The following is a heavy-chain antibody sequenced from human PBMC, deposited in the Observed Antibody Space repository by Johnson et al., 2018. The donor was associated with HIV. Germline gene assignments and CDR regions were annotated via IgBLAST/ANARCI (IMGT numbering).Heavy chain of an antibody. CDR3: AREGAWEVRPGAFDI. V-gene: IGHV3-15*01. D-gene: IGHD1-26*01. CDR2: IKSKTDGGTT. Sequence: VQLVESGGGLVQPGGSLRLSCAASGFTFSSYPMHWVRQAPGKGLEWVGRIKSKTDGGTTDYAAPVKGRFTISRDDSKNTLYLQMNSLRTYDTAVYYCAREGAWEVRPGAFDIWGQGTTVTVSS. J-gene: IGHJ3*02. CDR1: GFTFSSYP.